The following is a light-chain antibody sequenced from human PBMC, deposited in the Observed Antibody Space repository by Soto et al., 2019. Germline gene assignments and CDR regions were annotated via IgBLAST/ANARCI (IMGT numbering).Light chain of an antibody. CDR3: SSYTSRISYV. CDR1: SSDVGTYNY. Sequence: QSALTQPASVSGSPGQSITISCTGTSSDVGTYNYVAWYQQHPGKAPKLMIYEVSNRPSGVSNRFSGSKSGNTASLTISGLQAEDEADYYCSSYTSRISYVFGPGTKLTVL. V-gene: IGLV2-14*01. J-gene: IGLJ1*01. CDR2: EVS.